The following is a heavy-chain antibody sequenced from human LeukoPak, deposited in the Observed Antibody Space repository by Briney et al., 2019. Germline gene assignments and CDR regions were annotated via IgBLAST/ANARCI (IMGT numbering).Heavy chain of an antibody. CDR1: GYTFNGYY. Sequence: ASVKVSCKASGYTFNGYYMQWVRQAPAQGLEWMARINPNSGGTDSAKKFQGRVTMTIDTSINTAYMELSSLTSDDTAVYYCARDRRGYSGYDMNWGQGTLVTVSS. CDR3: ARDRRGYSGYDMN. D-gene: IGHD5-12*01. V-gene: IGHV1-2*06. CDR2: INPNSGGT. J-gene: IGHJ4*02.